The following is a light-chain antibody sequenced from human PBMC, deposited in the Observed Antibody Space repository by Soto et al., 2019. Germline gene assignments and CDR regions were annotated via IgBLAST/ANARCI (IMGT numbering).Light chain of an antibody. CDR3: QQLNSYPIT. V-gene: IGKV1-9*01. J-gene: IGKJ5*01. CDR2: AAS. Sequence: DTQLTQAPSSLAASAGGRGTIISRASQVISSYLAWYQQKPGRAPKLLIYAASTLQSGVPSRFSGSGSGTEFTLTISSLQPEDFATYYCQQLNSYPITFGQGTRLDIK. CDR1: QVISSY.